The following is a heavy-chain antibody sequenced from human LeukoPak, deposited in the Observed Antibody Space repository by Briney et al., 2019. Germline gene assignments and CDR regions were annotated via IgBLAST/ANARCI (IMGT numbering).Heavy chain of an antibody. CDR1: GGSISSGGYS. V-gene: IGHV4-30-2*01. CDR2: IYHSGST. D-gene: IGHD3-10*01. CDR3: ARAYHGSGSFDY. Sequence: PSQTLSLTCAVSGGSISSGGYSWSWIRQPPGKGLEWIGYIYHSGSTYYNPSLKSRVTISVDRSKNQFSLKLSSVTAADTAVYYCARAYHGSGSFDYWGQGTLVTVSS. J-gene: IGHJ4*02.